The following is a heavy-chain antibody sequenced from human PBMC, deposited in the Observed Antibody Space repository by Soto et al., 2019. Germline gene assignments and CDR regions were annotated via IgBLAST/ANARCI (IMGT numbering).Heavy chain of an antibody. D-gene: IGHD1-1*01. V-gene: IGHV3-48*01. CDR2: ISSSSSTI. Sequence: PGGSLRLSCAASGFTFSSYSMNWVRQAPGKGLEWVSYISSSSSTIYYADSVKGRFTISRDNAKNTLYLQMNSLRAEDTAVYYCAGTTGTTPGSYYCYYGMDVWGQGPTVTVPS. CDR1: GFTFSSYS. CDR3: AGTTGTTPGSYYCYYGMDV. J-gene: IGHJ6*02.